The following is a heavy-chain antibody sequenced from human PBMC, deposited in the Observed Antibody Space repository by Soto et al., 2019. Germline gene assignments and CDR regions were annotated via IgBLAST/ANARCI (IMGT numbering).Heavy chain of an antibody. D-gene: IGHD3-3*01. CDR2: ISGSGGST. CDR1: GFTSSSYA. CDR3: AKTLGDYDFWSGYYLAYYYYGMDV. V-gene: IGHV3-23*01. Sequence: PGGSLRLSCAASGFTSSSYAMSWVRQAPGKGLEWVSAISGSGGSTYYADSVKGRFTISRDNSKNTLYLQMNSLRAEDTAVYYCAKTLGDYDFWSGYYLAYYYYGMDVWGQGTTVTVSS. J-gene: IGHJ6*02.